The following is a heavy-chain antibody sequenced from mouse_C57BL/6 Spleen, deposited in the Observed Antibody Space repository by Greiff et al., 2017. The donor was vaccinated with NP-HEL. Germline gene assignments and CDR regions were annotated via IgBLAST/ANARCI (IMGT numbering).Heavy chain of an antibody. CDR2: INPSNGGT. V-gene: IGHV1-53*01. J-gene: IGHJ3*01. CDR1: GYTFTSYW. CDR3: ARSLLTGTPFAY. D-gene: IGHD4-1*01. Sequence: QVQLQQSGTELVKPGASVKLSCKASGYTFTSYWMHWVKQRPGQGLEWIGNINPSNGGTNYNEKFKSKATLTVDKSSSTAYMQLSSLTSEDSAVYYCARSLLTGTPFAYWGQGTLVTVSA.